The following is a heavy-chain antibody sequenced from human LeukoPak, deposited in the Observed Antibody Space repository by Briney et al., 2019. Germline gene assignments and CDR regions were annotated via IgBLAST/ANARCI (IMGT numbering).Heavy chain of an antibody. Sequence: GGSLKLSCAASGFTFSDSAMHWVRQAPGKGLEWVAVIWYDGSNKYYADSVKGRFTISRDNSKNTLYLQMNSLRAEDTAVYYCARDSSSWFNHYYGMDVWGQGTTVTVSS. CDR1: GFTFSDSA. CDR3: ARDSSSWFNHYYGMDV. J-gene: IGHJ6*02. CDR2: IWYDGSNK. D-gene: IGHD6-13*01. V-gene: IGHV3-33*08.